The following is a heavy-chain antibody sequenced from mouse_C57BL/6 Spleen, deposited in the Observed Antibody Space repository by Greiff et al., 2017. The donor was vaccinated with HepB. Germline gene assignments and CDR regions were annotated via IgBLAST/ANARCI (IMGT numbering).Heavy chain of an antibody. CDR1: GYTFTDYN. Sequence: EVKLQESGPELVKPGASVKMSCKASGYTFTDYNMHWVKQSHGKSLEWIGYINPNNGGTSYNQKFKGKATLTVNKSSSTAYMELRSLTSEDSAVYYCAEDYGSDAMDYWGQGTSVTVSS. D-gene: IGHD1-1*01. CDR2: INPNNGGT. CDR3: AEDYGSDAMDY. J-gene: IGHJ4*01. V-gene: IGHV1-22*01.